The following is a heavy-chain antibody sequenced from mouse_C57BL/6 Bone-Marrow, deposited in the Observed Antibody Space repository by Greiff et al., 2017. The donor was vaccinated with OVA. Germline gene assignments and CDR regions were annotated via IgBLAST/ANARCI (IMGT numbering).Heavy chain of an antibody. D-gene: IGHD2-2*01. V-gene: IGHV1-55*01. CDR1: GYTFTRYW. CDR3: ARKEVTYFDY. CDR2: IYPGSGST. Sequence: QVQLQQPGAELVKPGASVKMSCQASGYTFTRYWITWVKKRPGQGLGWIGDIYPGSGSTNYNEKFKSKATLTVDTSSSTAYMQLSSLTSEDSAVYYCARKEVTYFDYWGQGTTLTVSS. J-gene: IGHJ2*01.